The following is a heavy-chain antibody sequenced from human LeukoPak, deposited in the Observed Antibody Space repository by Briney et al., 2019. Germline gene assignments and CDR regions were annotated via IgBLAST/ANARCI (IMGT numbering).Heavy chain of an antibody. D-gene: IGHD2-15*01. V-gene: IGHV1-46*01. CDR1: GYTFTSYY. CDR3: ARAGGSFDAFDI. J-gene: IGHJ3*02. Sequence: ASVKVSCKASGYTFTSYYMHWVRQAPGQGLEWMGIINPSGGSTSYAQKFQGRVTMTRDTSTSTVYMELSSLGSEDTAVYYCARAGGSFDAFDIWGQGTMVTVSS. CDR2: INPSGGST.